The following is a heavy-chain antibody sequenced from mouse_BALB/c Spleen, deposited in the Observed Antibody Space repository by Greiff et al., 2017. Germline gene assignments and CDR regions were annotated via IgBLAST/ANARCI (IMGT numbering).Heavy chain of an antibody. CDR1: GYTFTSYT. V-gene: IGHV1-4*02. CDR3: ARSLLRLRCYFDY. CDR2: INPSSGYT. J-gene: IGHJ2*01. D-gene: IGHD1-2*01. Sequence: QVQLQQSAAELARPGASVKMSCKASGYTFTSYTMHWVKQRPGQGLEWIGYINPSSGYTEYNQKFKDKTTLTADKSSSTAYMQLSSLTSEDSAVYYCARSLLRLRCYFDYWGQGTTLTVSS.